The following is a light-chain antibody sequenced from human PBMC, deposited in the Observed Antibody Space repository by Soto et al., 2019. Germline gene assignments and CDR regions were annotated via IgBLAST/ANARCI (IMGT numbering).Light chain of an antibody. CDR1: SSDVGGYKC. J-gene: IGLJ1*01. CDR3: SSYAGSDLYV. Sequence: QSALTQPPSASGSPGQSVTISCTGTSSDVGGYKCVSWYQQHPGKAPKVMIYEVSKRPSGVPDRFSGSKSGNTASLTVSGLQAEDEADYYCSSYAGSDLYVFGSGTKVNV. V-gene: IGLV2-8*01. CDR2: EVS.